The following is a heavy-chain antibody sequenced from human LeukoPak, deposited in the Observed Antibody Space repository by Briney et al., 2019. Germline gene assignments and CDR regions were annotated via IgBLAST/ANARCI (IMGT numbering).Heavy chain of an antibody. CDR2: IFSGGGT. Sequence: GGSLRLSCAASGFTVSSSYMNWVRQAPGKGLERVSLIFSGGGTHYADSVKGRFTISRDNSKNTLFLQMNSLRAEDTAVYYCARGGVVYPDSFDIWGRGTMVTVSS. J-gene: IGHJ3*02. D-gene: IGHD2-15*01. CDR3: ARGGVVYPDSFDI. CDR1: GFTVSSSY. V-gene: IGHV3-66*01.